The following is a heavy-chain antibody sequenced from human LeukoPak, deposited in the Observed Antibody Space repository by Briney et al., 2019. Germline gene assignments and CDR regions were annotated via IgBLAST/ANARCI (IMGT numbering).Heavy chain of an antibody. V-gene: IGHV4-38-2*02. CDR3: ARVERGYSYGPTYYYYYYMDV. CDR1: GYSISSGYY. Sequence: PSETLSLTCTVSGYSISSGYYWGWIRQPPGKGLEWIGSIYHSGSTYYNPSLKSRVTISVDTSKNQFSLKLSSVTAADTAVYYCARVERGYSYGPTYYYYYYMDVWGKGTTVTVSS. J-gene: IGHJ6*03. D-gene: IGHD5-18*01. CDR2: IYHSGST.